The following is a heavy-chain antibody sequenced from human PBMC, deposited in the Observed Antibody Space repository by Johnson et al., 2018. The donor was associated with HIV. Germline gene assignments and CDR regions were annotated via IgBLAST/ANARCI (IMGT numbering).Heavy chain of an antibody. D-gene: IGHD3-22*01. CDR1: GFTFSSYD. CDR2: IGTAGDT. Sequence: VQLLESGGSVVRPGGSLRLSCAASGFTFSSYDMHWVRQATGKGLEWVSAIGTAGDTYYPGSVKGRFTISRDNSKNTLYLQMNSLRTEDTAVYYCAKGSGYYAAFDIWGQGTMVTVSS. J-gene: IGHJ3*02. V-gene: IGHV3-13*01. CDR3: AKGSGYYAAFDI.